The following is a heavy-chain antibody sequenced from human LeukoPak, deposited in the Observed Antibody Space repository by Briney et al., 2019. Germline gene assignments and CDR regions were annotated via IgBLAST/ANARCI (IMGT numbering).Heavy chain of an antibody. CDR3: ARYGSTSAKGYFDY. J-gene: IGHJ4*02. Sequence: GESLKISCKGSGYSFTNYWIGWVRQMPGKGLEWMGIIYPGDSDTRYSPSFQGQVTISADKSINIAYLQWSSLKASDTAMCYCARYGSTSAKGYFDYWGQGTLVTVSS. CDR2: IYPGDSDT. D-gene: IGHD2-2*01. CDR1: GYSFTNYW. V-gene: IGHV5-51*01.